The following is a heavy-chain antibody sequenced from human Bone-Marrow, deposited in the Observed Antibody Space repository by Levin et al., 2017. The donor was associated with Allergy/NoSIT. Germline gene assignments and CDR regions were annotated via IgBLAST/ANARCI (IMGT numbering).Heavy chain of an antibody. V-gene: IGHV3-74*01. D-gene: IGHD2-15*01. CDR3: ARVLCSGGSCYSGFFGNYWYFDL. CDR2: INSDGSST. Sequence: GGSLRLSCAASGFTFSSYWMHWVRQAPGKGLVWVSRINSDGSSTSYADSVKGRFTISRDNAKNTLYLQMNSLRAEDTAVYYCARVLCSGGSCYSGFFGNYWYFDLWGRGTLVTVSS. CDR1: GFTFSSYW. J-gene: IGHJ2*01.